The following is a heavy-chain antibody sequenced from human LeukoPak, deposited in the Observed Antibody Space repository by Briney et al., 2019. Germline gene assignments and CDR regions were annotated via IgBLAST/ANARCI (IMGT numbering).Heavy chain of an antibody. Sequence: PGGSLRLSCAASGFSFSSYWMHWVRQVPGKGLWWVARINTYGTSTTYGDTVEGRFTISRDNAKNTLYLEMNSLRDDDTAVYYCARGSTTVTTKHWFDPWGQGTQVTVSS. J-gene: IGHJ5*02. CDR2: INTYGTST. CDR1: GFSFSSYW. V-gene: IGHV3-74*03. D-gene: IGHD4-17*01. CDR3: ARGSTTVTTKHWFDP.